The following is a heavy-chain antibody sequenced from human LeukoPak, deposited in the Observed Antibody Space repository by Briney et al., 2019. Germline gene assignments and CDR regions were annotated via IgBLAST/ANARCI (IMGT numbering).Heavy chain of an antibody. Sequence: GESLKISCKSSGYSFTSNWIGWVRQMPGKGLEWMGILYPGDSETKYSPSFQGQVTISVDKSISTAYLQWSSLKASDTAMYYCERQGAAGKYYYYYMDVWGKGTTVTVSS. CDR3: ERQGAAGKYYYYYMDV. V-gene: IGHV5-51*01. D-gene: IGHD6-13*01. J-gene: IGHJ6*03. CDR1: GYSFTSNW. CDR2: LYPGDSET.